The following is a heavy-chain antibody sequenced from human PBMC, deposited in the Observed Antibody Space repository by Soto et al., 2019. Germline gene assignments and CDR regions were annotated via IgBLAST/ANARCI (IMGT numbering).Heavy chain of an antibody. CDR1: GFTFSSYG. CDR2: IWYDGSNK. V-gene: IGHV3-33*01. J-gene: IGHJ4*02. D-gene: IGHD5-18*01. Sequence: PGGSLRLSCAASGFTFSSYGMHWVRQAPGKGLEWVAVIWYDGSNKYYADSVKGRFTISRDNSKNTLYLQMNSLRAEDTAVYYCARDSAMAQGDYWGQGTLVTVSS. CDR3: ARDSAMAQGDY.